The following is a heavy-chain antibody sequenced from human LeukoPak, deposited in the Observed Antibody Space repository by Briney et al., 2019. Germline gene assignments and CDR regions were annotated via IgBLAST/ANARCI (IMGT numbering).Heavy chain of an antibody. V-gene: IGHV1-18*04. J-gene: IGHJ4*02. D-gene: IGHD3-10*01. CDR3: ARDIMVRGQPDRPDF. Sequence: ASVKVSCKASGYTFTSYGITWVRQAPGQGPEWMGWISAYNGETEYALKFQGRVTMTTDTSTSTAYMELRSLTSDDTGVYYCARDIMVRGQPDRPDFWGQGTLVTVSS. CDR1: GYTFTSYG. CDR2: ISAYNGET.